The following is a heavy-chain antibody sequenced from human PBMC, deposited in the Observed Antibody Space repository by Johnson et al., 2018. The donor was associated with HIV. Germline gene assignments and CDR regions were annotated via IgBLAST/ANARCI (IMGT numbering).Heavy chain of an antibody. V-gene: IGHV3-66*01. CDR3: AKVVTSSSSWQDDAFDI. CDR2: LFSGDTT. D-gene: IGHD6-13*01. J-gene: IGHJ3*02. Sequence: VQLVESGGGVVRPGGSLRLSCAAAGFTFDDYGMNWVRQAPGKGLEWVSVLFSGDTTYYADSVNGRFTISRDNSKNTLYLQMNSLRAEDTAVYYCAKVVTSSSSWQDDAFDIWGQGTVVTVSS. CDR1: GFTFDDYG.